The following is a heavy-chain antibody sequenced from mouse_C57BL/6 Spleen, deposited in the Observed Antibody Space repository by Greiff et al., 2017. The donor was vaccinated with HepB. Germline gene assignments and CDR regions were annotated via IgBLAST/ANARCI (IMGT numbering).Heavy chain of an antibody. CDR3: ARSDYYGSSPPWFAY. CDR1: GYTFTSYW. CDR2: IDPSDSYT. D-gene: IGHD1-1*01. Sequence: VQLQQPGAELVRPGTSVKLSCKASGYTFTSYWMHWVKQRPGQGLEWIGVIDPSDSYTNYNQKFKGKATLTVDTSSSTAYMQLSSLTSEDSAVYYCARSDYYGSSPPWFAYWGQGTLVTVSA. J-gene: IGHJ3*01. V-gene: IGHV1-59*01.